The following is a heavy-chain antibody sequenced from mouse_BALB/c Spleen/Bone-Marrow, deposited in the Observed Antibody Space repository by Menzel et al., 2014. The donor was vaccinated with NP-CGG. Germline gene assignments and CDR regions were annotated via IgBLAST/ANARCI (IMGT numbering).Heavy chain of an antibody. CDR1: GFTFSNYG. CDR3: ARRRDYDYFDY. D-gene: IGHD2-4*01. V-gene: IGHV5-6*01. CDR2: ISSGGTYT. J-gene: IGHJ2*01. Sequence: EVQVVESGGDLVKPGGSLKLSCAASGFTFSNYGMSWVRQIPDKRLEWVATISSGGTYTFYPDSVKGRFTISRDNTKNTLTLQMTSLKSEDTATEYSARRRDYDYFDYWGQGTTLTVSS.